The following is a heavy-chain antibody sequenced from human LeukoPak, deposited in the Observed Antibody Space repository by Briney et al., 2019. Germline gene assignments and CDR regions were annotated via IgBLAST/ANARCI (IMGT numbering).Heavy chain of an antibody. J-gene: IGHJ5*02. CDR1: GGTFSSYA. CDR3: ARVPRGGDKFDP. Sequence: ASVKVSCEASGGTFSSYAISWVRQAPGQGLEWMGGIIPIFGTANYAQKFQGRVTITADESTSTAYMELSSLRSEDTAVYYCARVPRGGDKFDPWGQGTLVIVSS. V-gene: IGHV1-69*13. CDR2: IIPIFGTA. D-gene: IGHD4-23*01.